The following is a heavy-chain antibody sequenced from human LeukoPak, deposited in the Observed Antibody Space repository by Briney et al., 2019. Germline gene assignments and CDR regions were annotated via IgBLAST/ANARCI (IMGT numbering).Heavy chain of an antibody. Sequence: GASVKVSCKASGYTFTSYGISWVRQAPGQGLQWMGWISGYIGSTNYARKFQGRVSMTTDTSTSTAYMELRSLRSDDTAVYYCTRDLPYSSSWESIDYWGQGTLVTVSS. D-gene: IGHD6-13*01. CDR1: GYTFTSYG. J-gene: IGHJ4*02. CDR3: TRDLPYSSSWESIDY. CDR2: ISGYIGST. V-gene: IGHV1-18*01.